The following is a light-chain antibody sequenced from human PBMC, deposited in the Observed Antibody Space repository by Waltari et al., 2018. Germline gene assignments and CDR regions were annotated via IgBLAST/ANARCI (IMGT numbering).Light chain of an antibody. J-gene: IGKJ5*01. CDR3: QQLSSYPIT. CDR1: QGISSY. Sequence: DIQLTPSPSFLYASVGERVTITCRASQGISSYLAWFQQKPGKAPNLLIYGASTLQSGVPSRFSGSGSGTEFTLTINSLQPEDFATYYCQQLSSYPITFGQGTRLEIK. V-gene: IGKV1-9*01. CDR2: GAS.